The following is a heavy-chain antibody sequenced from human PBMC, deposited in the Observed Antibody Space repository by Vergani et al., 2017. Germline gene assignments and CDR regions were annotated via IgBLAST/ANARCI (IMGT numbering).Heavy chain of an antibody. Sequence: QVQLVQSGAEVKKPGASVKVSCKASGYTFTDYFMHWVRQAPGQGLEWMGWINPNSGGTNYAQKFQGRVTMTRDTYISTAYMELSNLTSDDTAVYYCARVSTSTSRDCFDYWGQGTLVTVSS. J-gene: IGHJ4*02. CDR1: GYTFTDYF. V-gene: IGHV1-2*02. D-gene: IGHD2-2*01. CDR3: ARVSTSTSRDCFDY. CDR2: INPNSGGT.